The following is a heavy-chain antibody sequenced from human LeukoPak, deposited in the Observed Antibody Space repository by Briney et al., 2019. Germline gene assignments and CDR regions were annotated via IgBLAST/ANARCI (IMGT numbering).Heavy chain of an antibody. CDR2: IYHSGST. J-gene: IGHJ3*02. CDR1: GGSISSSHW. D-gene: IGHD3-3*01. V-gene: IGHV4-4*02. Sequence: SETLSLTCTVSGGSISSSHWWSWVRQPPGKGLEWIGEIYHSGSTNYNPSLKSRITISVDMSKNQFSLKLSSVTAADTAVYYCARERSGSEIFARSFDIWGQGTMVTVSS. CDR3: ARERSGSEIFARSFDI.